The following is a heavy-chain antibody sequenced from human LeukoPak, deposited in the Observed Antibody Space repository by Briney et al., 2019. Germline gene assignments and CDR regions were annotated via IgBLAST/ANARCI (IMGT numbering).Heavy chain of an antibody. CDR2: IYYSGST. CDR1: GGSISSYY. V-gene: IGHV4-59*01. J-gene: IGHJ6*02. D-gene: IGHD3-10*01. CDR3: ARVGYYGSGSYYTLAPYYYYGMDV. Sequence: SETLSLTCTVSGGSISSYYWSWIRQPPGRGLEWIGYIYYSGSTNYNPFLKSRVTISVDTSKNQFSLKLSSVTAADTAVYYCARVGYYGSGSYYTLAPYYYYGMDVWGQGTTVTVSS.